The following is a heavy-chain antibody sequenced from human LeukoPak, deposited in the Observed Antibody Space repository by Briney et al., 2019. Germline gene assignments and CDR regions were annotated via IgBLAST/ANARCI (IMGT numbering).Heavy chain of an antibody. CDR3: ARDRGYSNFDS. CDR1: GFTFSSYW. D-gene: IGHD4-23*01. Sequence: GGSLRLSCAASGFTFSSYWMSWVRQAPGKGLEWVANINQDGSEINYLDSVKGRFTISRDNAKNSLCLQMNSLRAEDTAVYYCARDRGYSNFDSWGQGILVTVSS. V-gene: IGHV3-7*01. CDR2: INQDGSEI. J-gene: IGHJ4*02.